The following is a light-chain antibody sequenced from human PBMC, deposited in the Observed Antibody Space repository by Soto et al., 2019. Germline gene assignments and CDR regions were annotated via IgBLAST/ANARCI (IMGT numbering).Light chain of an antibody. V-gene: IGLV2-14*01. Sequence: QSALTQPASVSGSPGQSITISCTGSSSDIGDHNYVSWYRQYPGKAPQVLIYDVSNRPSGVSDRFSGSKSGNTASLIISGLQAEDEAYYYCSSYTSGVLFGGGTQLTVL. CDR3: SSYTSGVL. CDR1: SSDIGDHNY. CDR2: DVS. J-gene: IGLJ2*01.